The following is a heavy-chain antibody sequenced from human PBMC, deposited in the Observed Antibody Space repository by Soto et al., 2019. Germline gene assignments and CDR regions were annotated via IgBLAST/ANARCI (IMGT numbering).Heavy chain of an antibody. Sequence: ASVKVSCKASGYTFTGYYMHWVRQAPGQGLEWMGWINPNSGGTNYAQKFQGWVTMTRDTSISTAYMELSRLRSDDTAVYYCARVYSSSWGYYYYMDVWGKGTTVTVSS. CDR1: GYTFTGYY. V-gene: IGHV1-2*04. J-gene: IGHJ6*03. CDR3: ARVYSSSWGYYYYMDV. D-gene: IGHD6-13*01. CDR2: INPNSGGT.